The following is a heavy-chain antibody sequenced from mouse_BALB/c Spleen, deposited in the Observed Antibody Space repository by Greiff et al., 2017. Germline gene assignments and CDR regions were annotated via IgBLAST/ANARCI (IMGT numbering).Heavy chain of an antibody. CDR1: GYAFSSYW. CDR3: ARGTGTLFDY. Sequence: VKLQQSGAELVRPGSSVKISCKASGYAFSSYWMNWVKQRPGQGLEWIGQIYPGDGDTNYNGKFKGKATLTADKSSSTAYMQLSSLTSEDSAVYFCARGTGTLFDYWGQGTTLTVSS. J-gene: IGHJ2*01. V-gene: IGHV1-80*01. CDR2: IYPGDGDT. D-gene: IGHD4-1*01.